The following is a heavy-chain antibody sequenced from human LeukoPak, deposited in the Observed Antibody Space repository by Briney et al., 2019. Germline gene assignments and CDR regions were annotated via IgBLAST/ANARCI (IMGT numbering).Heavy chain of an antibody. V-gene: IGHV1-46*01. D-gene: IGHD5-18*01. CDR3: ASGYSYGLEDY. CDR2: IYPSGST. J-gene: IGHJ4*02. Sequence: ASVKVSCKPSGYTFANYFINWVRQAPGQGLEWMGIIYPSGSTSYAQKFQGRVTLTRDTSTGTLYMELSSLRSEDTAVYYRASGYSYGLEDYWGQGTLVTVSS. CDR1: GYTFANYF.